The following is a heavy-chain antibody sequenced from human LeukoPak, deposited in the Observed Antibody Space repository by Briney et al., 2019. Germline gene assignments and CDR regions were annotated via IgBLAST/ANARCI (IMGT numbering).Heavy chain of an antibody. V-gene: IGHV3-30-3*01. CDR1: GFTFSSYA. J-gene: IGHJ3*02. CDR3: ARGQHRVTYSDDAFDI. CDR2: ISYAGSNK. D-gene: IGHD4-11*01. Sequence: GGSLRLSCAPSGFTFSSYAMHWVRQAPGRGLEWVAVISYAGSNKFYADSVRGRVTISRDNSKNTLYLQMNNLKTEDTAVYYCARGQHRVTYSDDAFDIWGQGTMVTVSS.